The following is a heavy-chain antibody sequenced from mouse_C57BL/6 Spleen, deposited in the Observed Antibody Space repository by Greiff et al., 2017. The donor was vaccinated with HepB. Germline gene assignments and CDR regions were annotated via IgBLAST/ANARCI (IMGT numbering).Heavy chain of an antibody. V-gene: IGHV1-61*01. D-gene: IGHD2-2*01. J-gene: IGHJ4*01. CDR1: GYTFTSYW. CDR3: ARGGYDGYAMDY. CDR2: IYPSDSET. Sequence: QVQLKQPGAELVRPGSSVKLSCKASGYTFTSYWMDWVKQRPGQGLEWIGNIYPSDSETHYNQKFKDKATLTVDKASSTAYMQLSSLTSEDSAVYYCARGGYDGYAMDYWGQGTSVTVSS.